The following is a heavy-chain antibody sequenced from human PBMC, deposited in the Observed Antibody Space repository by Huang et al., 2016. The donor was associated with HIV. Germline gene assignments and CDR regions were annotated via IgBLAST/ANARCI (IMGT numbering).Heavy chain of an antibody. J-gene: IGHJ3*02. CDR3: ARHFSYYDSSGYTPWDAFDI. D-gene: IGHD3-22*01. V-gene: IGHV4-39*01. CDR1: GGSITSSSYY. CDR2: IYYSGST. Sequence: QLQLQGSGPGLVKPSETLSHTCTVSGGSITSSSYYWGWIRQPPGKGLEWVGSIYYSGSTDSNPSLKRRVTVSVDTSKNQFSLKLSSVTAADTAVYYCARHFSYYDSSGYTPWDAFDIWGQGTMVTVSS.